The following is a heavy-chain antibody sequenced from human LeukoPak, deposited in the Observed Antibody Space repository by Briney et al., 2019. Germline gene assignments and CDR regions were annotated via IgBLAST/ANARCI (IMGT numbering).Heavy chain of an antibody. CDR3: AKVEWRRAAAGYLD. CDR2: ISGSGGST. Sequence: GGSLRLSCAASGFTFSSYAMSWVRQAPGKGLEWVSAISGSGGSTYYADSVKGRFTISRDNSKNTLHLQMNSLRAEDTAVYYCAKVEWRRAAAGYLDWGQGTLVTVSS. CDR1: GFTFSSYA. V-gene: IGHV3-23*01. J-gene: IGHJ4*02. D-gene: IGHD6-13*01.